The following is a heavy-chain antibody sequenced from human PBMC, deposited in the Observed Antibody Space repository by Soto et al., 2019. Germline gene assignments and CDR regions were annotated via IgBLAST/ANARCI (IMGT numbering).Heavy chain of an antibody. Sequence: PGGSLRLSCAASGFTFSSYVMSWVRQAPGKGLEWVSAISGSGGSTYYADSVKGRFTISRDNSKNTLYLQMNSLRAEDTAVYYCAKDVPPRPGIVEVGNAFDIWGQGTMVTVSS. D-gene: IGHD2-2*01. CDR3: AKDVPPRPGIVEVGNAFDI. CDR1: GFTFSSYV. J-gene: IGHJ3*02. CDR2: ISGSGGST. V-gene: IGHV3-23*01.